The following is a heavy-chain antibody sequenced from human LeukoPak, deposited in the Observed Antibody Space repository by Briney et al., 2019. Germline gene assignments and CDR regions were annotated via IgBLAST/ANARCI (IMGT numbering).Heavy chain of an antibody. V-gene: IGHV4-59*01. CDR3: ARDLVTVTKGFDI. CDR1: GGSISSNY. J-gene: IGHJ3*02. Sequence: SETLSLTCTVSGGSISSNYWSWVRQPPGKGLEWIGHIYYSGGSNYNAPIMSRVNISVDTSKNQFSLKLSSVTTADTAVYYCARDLVTVTKGFDIWGLGAIVSVSS. D-gene: IGHD4-17*01. CDR2: IYYSGGS.